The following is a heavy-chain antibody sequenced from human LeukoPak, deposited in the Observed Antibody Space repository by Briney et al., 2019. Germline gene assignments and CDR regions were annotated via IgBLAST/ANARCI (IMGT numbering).Heavy chain of an antibody. CDR3: ASRGDGSRSYYQYNWFDP. D-gene: IGHD3-10*01. V-gene: IGHV4-39*01. CDR2: IFSGST. CDR1: SGSISISSYY. J-gene: IGHJ5*02. Sequence: SETLSLTCTVSSGSISISSYYWGWIRQPPGKGLEWIGSIFSGSTYYNPSLKSRVTISVDTSKTHLSLRLSSVTAEDPAVCYCASRGDGSRSYYQYNWFDPWGQGTLVTVSS.